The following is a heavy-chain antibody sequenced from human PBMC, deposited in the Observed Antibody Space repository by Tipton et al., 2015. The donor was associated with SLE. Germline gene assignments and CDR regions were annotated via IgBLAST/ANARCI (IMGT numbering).Heavy chain of an antibody. CDR3: VRGGTVFGVVLNWFDP. V-gene: IGHV4-38-2*01. CDR1: SYSISSGNF. J-gene: IGHJ5*02. D-gene: IGHD3-3*01. Sequence: TLSLTCAVYSYSISSGNFWGWIRQAPGKGLEWIGSIHHSGSTYYNPSLKGRVTISLDKSKNQFSLRLTSVTAADTAVYYCVRGGTVFGVVLNWFDPWGQGTLVTVSS. CDR2: IHHSGST.